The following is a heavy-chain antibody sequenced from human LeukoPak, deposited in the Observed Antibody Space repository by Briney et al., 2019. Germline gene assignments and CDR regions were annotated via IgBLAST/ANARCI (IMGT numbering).Heavy chain of an antibody. CDR2: INGDNGNT. J-gene: IGHJ4*02. CDR3: AKSSSGTYHY. D-gene: IGHD3-10*01. V-gene: IGHV1-3*01. CDR1: GYNFPSYT. Sequence: GASVKVSCKTSGYNFPSYTMHWLRQAPGQSPEWMGSINGDNGNTRYSEKFQDRVTFTRNTSARSAYMKLSSLRFEDTAVYYCAKSSSGTYHYWGQGTLVTVSS.